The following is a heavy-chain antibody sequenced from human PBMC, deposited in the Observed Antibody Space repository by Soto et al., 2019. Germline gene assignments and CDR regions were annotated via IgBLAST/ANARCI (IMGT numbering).Heavy chain of an antibody. CDR2: ISSDGDIT. Sequence: VGSLRLSCSASGFTFSEYSMHWVRQAPGKGLQYVSTISSDGDITYYADSVKGRFTISRDNSKNTLYLQMNSLRPEDTAVYYCVKVSTFYDILTGYYSTNFFDPWGQGTLVTVSS. J-gene: IGHJ5*02. CDR3: VKVSTFYDILTGYYSTNFFDP. CDR1: GFTFSEYS. V-gene: IGHV3-64D*06. D-gene: IGHD3-9*01.